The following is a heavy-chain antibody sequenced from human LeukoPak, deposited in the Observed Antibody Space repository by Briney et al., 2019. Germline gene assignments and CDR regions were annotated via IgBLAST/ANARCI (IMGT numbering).Heavy chain of an antibody. CDR3: ARPALSGSLIYYFDY. CDR2: IFYSGGT. V-gene: IGHV4-59*08. Sequence: KTSETLSLTCIVSGASLSTYYGTWIRQAPGKGLEWIGYIFYSGGTNYNSSLKSRVTLSIDTSKNQFSLELTSVTAADTAVYYCARPALSGSLIYYFDYWGQGTLVTVSS. J-gene: IGHJ4*02. D-gene: IGHD3-10*01. CDR1: GASLSTYY.